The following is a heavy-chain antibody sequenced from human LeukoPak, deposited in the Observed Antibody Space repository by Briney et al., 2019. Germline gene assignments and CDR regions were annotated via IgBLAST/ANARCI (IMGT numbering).Heavy chain of an antibody. Sequence: SETLSLTCAVYGGSFSSYYWSWIRQPPGKGLEWIGEINHSGSTNYNPSLKSRVTISVDTSKNQFSLKLSSVTAADTAVYYCARDFGGDSSGYYYGLLLDYWGQGTLVTVSS. J-gene: IGHJ4*02. CDR3: ARDFGGDSSGYYYGLLLDY. D-gene: IGHD3-22*01. CDR2: INHSGST. V-gene: IGHV4-34*01. CDR1: GGSFSSYY.